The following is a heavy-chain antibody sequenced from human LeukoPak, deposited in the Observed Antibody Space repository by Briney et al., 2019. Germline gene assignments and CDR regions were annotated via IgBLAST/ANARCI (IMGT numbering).Heavy chain of an antibody. J-gene: IGHJ4*02. CDR1: GYTLTELS. Sequence: ASVKASCKVSGYTLTELSMHWVRQAPGKGLEWMGGFDPEDGETIYAQKFQGRVTMTEDTSTDTAYMELSRLRSEDTAVYYCATAIFEYSGSNRYFDYWGQGTLVTVSS. D-gene: IGHD1-26*01. CDR2: FDPEDGET. V-gene: IGHV1-24*01. CDR3: ATAIFEYSGSNRYFDY.